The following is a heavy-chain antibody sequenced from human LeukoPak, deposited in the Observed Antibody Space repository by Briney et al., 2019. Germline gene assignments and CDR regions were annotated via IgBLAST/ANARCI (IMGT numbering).Heavy chain of an antibody. Sequence: PSQTLSLTCAVSGGSISSGGYSWSWIRQPPGKGLEWIGYIYHSGSTYYNPSLKSRVTISVDRSKNQFSLKLSSVTAADTAVDYCARGGYCSGGSCYSDYYYGIDVWGKGTTVTVSS. CDR2: IYHSGST. V-gene: IGHV4-30-2*01. D-gene: IGHD2-15*01. CDR1: GGSISSGGYS. J-gene: IGHJ6*04. CDR3: ARGGYCSGGSCYSDYYYGIDV.